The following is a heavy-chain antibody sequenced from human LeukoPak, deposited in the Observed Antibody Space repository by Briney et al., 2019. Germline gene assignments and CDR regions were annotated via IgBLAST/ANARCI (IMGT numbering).Heavy chain of an antibody. D-gene: IGHD4-17*01. CDR1: GGSISSYY. Sequence: NSSETLSLTCTVSGGSISSYYWSWIRQPAGKGLEWTGRIYTSGSTNYNPSLKSRVTMSVDTSKNQFSLKLSSVTAADTAVYYCARDLYGDYVEINWFDPWGQGTLVTVSS. CDR2: IYTSGST. V-gene: IGHV4-4*07. CDR3: ARDLYGDYVEINWFDP. J-gene: IGHJ5*02.